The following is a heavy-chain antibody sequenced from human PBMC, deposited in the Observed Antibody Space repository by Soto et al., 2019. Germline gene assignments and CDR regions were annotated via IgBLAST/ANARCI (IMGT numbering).Heavy chain of an antibody. D-gene: IGHD6-19*01. CDR1: GFTFSSYA. Sequence: EVQLLESGGGLVQPGGSLRLSCAASGFTFSSYAMSWVRQAPGKGLEWVSGISGSGDSTYYADSVKGRFTISRDNSKNTLYLQMNSLRAEDTAVYYCAKGVPGIAVAGTGYFQHWGQGILVTVSS. J-gene: IGHJ1*01. CDR2: ISGSGDST. V-gene: IGHV3-23*01. CDR3: AKGVPGIAVAGTGYFQH.